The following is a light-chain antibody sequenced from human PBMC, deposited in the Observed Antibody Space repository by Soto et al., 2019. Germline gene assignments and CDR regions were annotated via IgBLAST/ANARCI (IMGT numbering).Light chain of an antibody. V-gene: IGKV3-20*01. J-gene: IGKJ1*01. Sequence: EIVLTPSPGTLSLSPGERATLSCRASQSVSSYYVAWYQQKPGQAPRLLIYAASSRATGIPDRFSGGGSGTDFTLTISSLEPEDFAVYYCQQYGSSTWTFGQGTKVDLK. CDR2: AAS. CDR3: QQYGSSTWT. CDR1: QSVSSYY.